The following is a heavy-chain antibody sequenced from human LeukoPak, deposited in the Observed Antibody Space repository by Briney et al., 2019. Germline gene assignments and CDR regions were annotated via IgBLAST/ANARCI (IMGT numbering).Heavy chain of an antibody. J-gene: IGHJ2*01. CDR2: ISWNSGSI. Sequence: GGSLRLSCAASGFTFDDYAMHWVRQAPGKGLEWVSGISWNSGSIGYADSVKGRFTISRDNAKNTLYLQMNSLRAEDTAVYYCARDQGQSGFVDLWGRGTLVTVSS. CDR1: GFTFDDYA. CDR3: ARDQGQSGFVDL. V-gene: IGHV3-9*01. D-gene: IGHD6-25*01.